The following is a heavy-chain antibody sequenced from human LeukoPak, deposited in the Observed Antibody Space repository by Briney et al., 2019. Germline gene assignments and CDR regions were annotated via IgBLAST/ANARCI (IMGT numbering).Heavy chain of an antibody. Sequence: SGTLSLTCTVSGDSSTFSSYYWGCIRQPPGKGLEWIGSIYYSGTTYYSPSLKSRVTISVDTSKTQFSLRLSSVTAADTAVYYCARGSIMATPAAAFDIWGQGTMVTVSS. CDR3: ARGSIMATPAAAFDI. CDR1: GDSSTFSSYY. J-gene: IGHJ3*02. CDR2: IYYSGTT. D-gene: IGHD5-24*01. V-gene: IGHV4-39*01.